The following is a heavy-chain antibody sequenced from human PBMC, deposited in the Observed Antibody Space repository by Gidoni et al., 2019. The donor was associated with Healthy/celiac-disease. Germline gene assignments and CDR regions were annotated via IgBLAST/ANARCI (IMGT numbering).Heavy chain of an antibody. CDR1: ELTCSRYG. Sequence: EVQLVKSGGGLVQPGGSLRLTCAASELTCSRYGMHWVRQVPGKGLVGVSRSNSDGSSTSYADSGKGRFPISRDNAKITLYLQMNSLRAEDTAVYYFARGPPLRFVPHPPFDPLGQGTLVTFSS. CDR2: SNSDGSST. D-gene: IGHD3-3*01. J-gene: IGHJ5*02. V-gene: IGHV3-74*01. CDR3: ARGPPLRFVPHPPFDP.